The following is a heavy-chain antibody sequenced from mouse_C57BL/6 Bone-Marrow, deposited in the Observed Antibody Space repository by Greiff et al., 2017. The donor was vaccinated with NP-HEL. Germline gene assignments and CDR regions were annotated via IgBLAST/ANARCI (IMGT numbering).Heavy chain of an antibody. D-gene: IGHD1-1*01. CDR2: ISNGGGST. CDR1: GFTFSDYY. CDR3: ARGITTVVAHWCFDV. Sequence: EVKLMESGGGLVQPGGSLKLSCAASGFTFSDYYMYWVRQTPEKRLEWVAYISNGGGSTYYPDTVKGRFTISRDNAKNTLYLQMSRLKSEDTAMYYCARGITTVVAHWCFDVWGTGTTVTVSS. V-gene: IGHV5-12*01. J-gene: IGHJ1*03.